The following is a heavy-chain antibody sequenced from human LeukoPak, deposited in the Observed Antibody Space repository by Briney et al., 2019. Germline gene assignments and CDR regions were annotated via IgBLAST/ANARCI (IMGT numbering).Heavy chain of an antibody. J-gene: IGHJ4*02. D-gene: IGHD3-10*01. Sequence: SGGSLRLSCAASGFTFTTYWMSWVRQAPGKGLGGVANIKQDGTEKYYVDSVEGRLTISRDNAKNSLYLQMNSLRVEDTAVYYCAKVPDYYGSGRYHWGQGTLVTVSS. CDR1: GFTFTTYW. CDR2: IKQDGTEK. V-gene: IGHV3-7*01. CDR3: AKVPDYYGSGRYH.